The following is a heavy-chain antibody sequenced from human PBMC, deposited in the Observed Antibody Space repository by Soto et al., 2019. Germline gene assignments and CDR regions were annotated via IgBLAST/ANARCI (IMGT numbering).Heavy chain of an antibody. Sequence: EVQLVESGGGLVQPGESLRLSCAASGFTFSNYWMSWVRQAPGKGLEWVANIKEDGGEKYYEDSVKGRFTISRDNAKSSLYLQMNSLRAEDTAVYYCERWATWWRGWGQGTLVTVSS. D-gene: IGHD2-15*01. J-gene: IGHJ4*02. V-gene: IGHV3-7*01. CDR1: GFTFSNYW. CDR3: ERWATWWRG. CDR2: IKEDGGEK.